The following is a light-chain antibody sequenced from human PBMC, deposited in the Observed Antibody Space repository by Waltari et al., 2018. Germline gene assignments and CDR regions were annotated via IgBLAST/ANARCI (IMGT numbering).Light chain of an antibody. V-gene: IGKV2-28*01. J-gene: IGKJ2*01. CDR3: MQALQTPYT. CDR1: QSLLHRNGYNY. Sequence: DIVMTQSPLSLPVTPGEPASIPCRPSQSLLHRNGYNYVDWYLQKPGQSPQLLIYLGSNRASGVPDRFSGSGSGTDFTLKISRVEAEDVGVYYCMQALQTPYTFGQGTKLEIK. CDR2: LGS.